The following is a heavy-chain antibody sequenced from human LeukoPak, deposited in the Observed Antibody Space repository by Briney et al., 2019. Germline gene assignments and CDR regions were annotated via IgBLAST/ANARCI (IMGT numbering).Heavy chain of an antibody. CDR2: IYYSGST. J-gene: IGHJ5*02. V-gene: IGHV4-39*01. CDR3: ARFSDWFDP. Sequence: PSETLSLTCTVSGGSISSSSYYWGWIRQPPGKGLEWIGSIYYSGSTYYNPSLKSRVTISVDTSKNQFSLKLSSVTAADTAVYYCARFSDWFDPWGQGTLLTVSS. CDR1: GGSISSSSYY.